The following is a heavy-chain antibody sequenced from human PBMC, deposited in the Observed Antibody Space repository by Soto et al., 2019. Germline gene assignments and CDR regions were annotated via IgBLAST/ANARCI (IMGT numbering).Heavy chain of an antibody. J-gene: IGHJ4*02. CDR3: AVTVTGSRSPLAH. V-gene: IGHV1-69*06. D-gene: IGHD3-9*01. CDR1: GGTFSSNA. CDR2: IIPIYASP. Sequence: QVQLVQSGAEVKKPGSSVKVSCKASGGTFSSNAIIWVRQAPGQGLEWMGGIIPIYASPNYAQNFQGRVTVTADKATSTAYLEVSRLKFADSAIYYCAVTVTGSRSPLAHWGRGTLVIVSS.